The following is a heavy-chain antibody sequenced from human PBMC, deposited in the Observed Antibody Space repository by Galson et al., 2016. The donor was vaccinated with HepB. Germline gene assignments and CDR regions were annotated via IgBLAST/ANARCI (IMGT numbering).Heavy chain of an antibody. CDR2: IYYNGRT. D-gene: IGHD6-6*01. Sequence: ETLSLTCTVTGGSTSSIVYYWAWIRQSPREGLEWIGSIYYNGRTHYNPSLKSRLTMSIDTSKNQFSLRLGSLTAADTAVYYCASVRRGSGSSSHLDNWGQGTLVAVSS. V-gene: IGHV4-39*07. CDR1: GGSTSSIVYY. J-gene: IGHJ4*02. CDR3: ASVRRGSGSSSHLDN.